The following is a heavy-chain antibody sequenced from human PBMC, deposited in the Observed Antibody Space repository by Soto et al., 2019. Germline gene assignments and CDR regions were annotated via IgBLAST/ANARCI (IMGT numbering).Heavy chain of an antibody. CDR1: VASVSGSYYY. Sequence: ETLSLNGAVSVASVSGSYYYWAWVRQSPGKGPEWIGSVFYTGFTSYNPSLESRVSVSVDTSKSQFSLKLSAVTAADTAVYYCATSQKGYNWNYFDHWGQGALVTVSS. D-gene: IGHD1-20*01. V-gene: IGHV4-39*01. CDR2: VFYTGFT. J-gene: IGHJ4*02. CDR3: ATSQKGYNWNYFDH.